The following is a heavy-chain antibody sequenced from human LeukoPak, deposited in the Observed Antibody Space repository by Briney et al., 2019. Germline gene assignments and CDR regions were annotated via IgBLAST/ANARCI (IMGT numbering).Heavy chain of an antibody. Sequence: GGSLRLSCAASGFTFSLAWINWVRQAPGKGLEWVGRIKNKIDGGTTDYAAPVKGRFTISRDDSKNTVYLQMNSLKSEDTALYYCNTDGDYGDYVDSWGQGTLVTASS. V-gene: IGHV3-15*07. J-gene: IGHJ4*02. CDR3: NTDGDYGDYVDS. CDR2: IKNKIDGGTT. CDR1: GFTFSLAW. D-gene: IGHD4-17*01.